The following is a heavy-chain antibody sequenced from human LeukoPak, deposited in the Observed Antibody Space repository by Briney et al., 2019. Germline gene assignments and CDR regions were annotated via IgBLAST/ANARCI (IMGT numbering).Heavy chain of an antibody. D-gene: IGHD1-26*01. CDR1: GFPFSSFN. J-gene: IGHJ6*03. CDR3: PRVKAGATVSDYYYYCMDL. Sequence: GGSLRLSCTVSGFPFSSFNILWVRQAPGKGLECVAAIINNGGRTFYANSVTGIFNVFRDNPKNTLYLQMDSLRLEDMGLYYCPRVKAGATVSDYYYYCMDLWGKGTTVAVPS. CDR2: IINNGGRT. V-gene: IGHV3-64*01.